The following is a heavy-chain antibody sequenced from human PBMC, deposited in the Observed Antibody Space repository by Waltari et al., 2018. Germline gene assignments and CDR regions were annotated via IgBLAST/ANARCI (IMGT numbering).Heavy chain of an antibody. J-gene: IGHJ4*02. V-gene: IGHV4-39*01. CDR1: GGSISSSSYY. CDR2: IYYSGST. D-gene: IGHD6-13*01. CDR3: ARHRYSSSWTPDY. Sequence: QLQLRESGPGLVKPSETLSLTCTVSGGSISSSSYYWGWIRQPPGKGLEWIGSIYYSGSTYYNPSLKSRVTISVDTSKNQFSLKLSSVTAADTAVYYCARHRYSSSWTPDYWGQGTLVTVSS.